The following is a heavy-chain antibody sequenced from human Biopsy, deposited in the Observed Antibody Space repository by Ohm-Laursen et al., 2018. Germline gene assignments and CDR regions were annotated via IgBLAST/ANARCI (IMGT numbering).Heavy chain of an antibody. D-gene: IGHD3-3*01. CDR3: TKADDFWSPEGYYYYFSGMDV. V-gene: IGHV3-23*01. CDR2: IRSTGGST. CDR1: GFTFSSYA. Sequence: GSPRLSCAASGFTFSSYAMSWVRQAPGKGLEWVSAIRSTGGSTYYANSVKGRFTISRDNSKNILFLQVNNLRAEDTAIYYCTKADDFWSPEGYYYYFSGMDVWGQGTTVTVSS. J-gene: IGHJ6*02.